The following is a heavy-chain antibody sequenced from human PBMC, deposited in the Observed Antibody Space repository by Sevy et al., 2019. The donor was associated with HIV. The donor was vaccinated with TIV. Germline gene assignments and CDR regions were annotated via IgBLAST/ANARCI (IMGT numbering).Heavy chain of an antibody. V-gene: IGHV3-23*01. J-gene: IGHJ6*02. D-gene: IGHD3-16*01. CDR1: GFTFARYA. CDR2: ISGSGGAT. CDR3: AKGDRTFYGMDV. Sequence: GGSLRLSCAAPGFTFARYAMNWVRQAPGKGLEWVSAISGSGGATYYAESVEGRFTISRDNSRETLYVQMNSLRVEDTAVYYCAKGDRTFYGMDVWGQGTTVTVSS.